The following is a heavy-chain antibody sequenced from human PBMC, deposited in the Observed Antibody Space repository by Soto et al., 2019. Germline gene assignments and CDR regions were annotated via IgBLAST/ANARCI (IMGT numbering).Heavy chain of an antibody. J-gene: IGHJ6*02. CDR1: GFTFSSYA. CDR3: ARELAGIDV. Sequence: PGGSLRLSCAASGFTFSSYAMSWVRQAPGKGLEWVSAISGSGGSTYYADSVQGRFTISRDNAKNSLYLQMNSLRAEDTAVYYCARELAGIDVWGQGTTVTVSS. V-gene: IGHV3-23*01. CDR2: ISGSGGST.